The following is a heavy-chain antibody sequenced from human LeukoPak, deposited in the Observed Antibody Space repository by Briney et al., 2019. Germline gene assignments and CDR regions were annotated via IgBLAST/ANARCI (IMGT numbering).Heavy chain of an antibody. CDR3: ARGYSGYDLGPAHY. Sequence: PGRSLRLSCAASGFTFSSYAMHWVRQAPGKGLEWVAVISYDGSNKYYADSVKGRFTISRDNSKNTLYLQMNSLRAEDTAVYYCARGYSGYDLGPAHYWGQGTLVTVSS. CDR1: GFTFSSYA. CDR2: ISYDGSNK. D-gene: IGHD5-12*01. J-gene: IGHJ4*02. V-gene: IGHV3-30-3*01.